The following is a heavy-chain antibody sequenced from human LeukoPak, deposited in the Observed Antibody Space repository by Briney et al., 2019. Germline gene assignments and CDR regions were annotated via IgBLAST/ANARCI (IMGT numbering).Heavy chain of an antibody. Sequence: GGSLRLSCAASGFTFSSYSMNWVRQAPGKGLEWVSSISSSSSYIYYADSVKGRFTISRDNAKNSLYLQMNSLRAEDTAVYHCARSAPYSSSWFDPWGQGTLVTVSS. CDR2: ISSSSSYI. CDR3: ARSAPYSSSWFDP. V-gene: IGHV3-21*01. D-gene: IGHD6-13*01. J-gene: IGHJ5*02. CDR1: GFTFSSYS.